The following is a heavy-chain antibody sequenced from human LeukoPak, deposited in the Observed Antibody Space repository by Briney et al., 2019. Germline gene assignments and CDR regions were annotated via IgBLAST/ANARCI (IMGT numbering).Heavy chain of an antibody. V-gene: IGHV1-24*01. CDR2: SDPEDGET. J-gene: IGHJ3*02. CDR3: ATCRDLRWCDAFDI. CDR1: GYTLTELS. Sequence: ASVKVSCKVSGYTLTELSMHWVRQAPGKGLEWMGGSDPEDGETIYAQKFQGRVTMTEDTSTDTAYMELSSLRSEDTAVYYCATCRDLRWCDAFDIWGQGTMVTVSS. D-gene: IGHD4-23*01.